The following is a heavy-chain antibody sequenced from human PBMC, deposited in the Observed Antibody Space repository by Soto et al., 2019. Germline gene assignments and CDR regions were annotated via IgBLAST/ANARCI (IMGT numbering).Heavy chain of an antibody. CDR3: VKGEYYYDSSGYYPFDY. CDR2: ISTNGGSI. CDR1: GFTFSIYA. J-gene: IGHJ4*02. Sequence: PGGSLRLSCSASGFTFSIYAMHWVRQAPGKGLEYVSSISTNGGSIDYADSVKGRFTISRDNSKNTVYLQMSSLRVEDTAVYYCVKGEYYYDSSGYYPFDYWGQGT. V-gene: IGHV3-64D*06. D-gene: IGHD3-22*01.